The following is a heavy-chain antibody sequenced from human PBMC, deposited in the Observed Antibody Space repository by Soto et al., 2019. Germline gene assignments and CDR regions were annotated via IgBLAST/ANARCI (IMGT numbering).Heavy chain of an antibody. Sequence: SETLSLTCAVSGGSISTYFWTWLRRPPGKGLEWIGHVYDRGSSTKYNPSLKSRVTISEDASKNQVSLILNSVTAADTAVYYCAREAERGKDAEAFDIWGQGTLVTVSS. CDR2: VYDRGSST. V-gene: IGHV4-59*01. CDR3: AREAERGKDAEAFDI. J-gene: IGHJ3*02. D-gene: IGHD2-2*01. CDR1: GGSISTYF.